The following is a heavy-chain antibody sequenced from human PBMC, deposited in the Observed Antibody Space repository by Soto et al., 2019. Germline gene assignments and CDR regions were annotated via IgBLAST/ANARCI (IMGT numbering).Heavy chain of an antibody. J-gene: IGHJ4*02. CDR2: INPSGGST. CDR3: ARHPQVPYYEKGLDY. CDR1: GYTFTSYY. D-gene: IGHD3-22*01. Sequence: ASVKVSCKASGYTFTSYYMHWVRQAPGQGLEWMGIINPSGGSTSYAQKFQGRVTMTRDTSTSTVYMELSSLRSEDMAVYYCARHPQVPYYEKGLDYWGQGALSPSPQ. V-gene: IGHV1-46*01.